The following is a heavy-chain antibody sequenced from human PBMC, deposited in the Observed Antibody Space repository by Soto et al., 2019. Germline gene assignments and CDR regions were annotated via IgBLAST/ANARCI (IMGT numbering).Heavy chain of an antibody. Sequence: QVQLQESGPGLMMASETMSLTCTVSGASITGSSYWSWIRQPAGKGLEWIGRFSLSGTTNYNPSLRSRVTMSADVSKNQFSLRLTSVTAADTALYYCARGLTPPGAPAWYYFDSWVQGTRVTVSS. J-gene: IGHJ4*02. V-gene: IGHV4-4*07. CDR1: GASITGSSY. CDR2: FSLSGTT. CDR3: ARGLTPPGAPAWYYFDS. D-gene: IGHD2-8*02.